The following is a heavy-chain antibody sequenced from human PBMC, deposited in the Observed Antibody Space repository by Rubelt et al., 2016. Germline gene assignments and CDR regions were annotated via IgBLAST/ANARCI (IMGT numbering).Heavy chain of an antibody. J-gene: IGHJ4*02. V-gene: IGHV3-23*01. D-gene: IGHD6-13*01. CDR3: ARSSSANDY. Sequence: EVQLLESGGGLVQPGGSLRLSCAASGFTFSIYAMSWVRQAPGKGLEWVSTISGSSGNTWYAASVKGRFTISRDNSKNTLYLQTNSLRADDTAVYYCARSSSANDYWGQGTLVTVSS. CDR2: ISGSSGNT. CDR1: GFTFSIYA.